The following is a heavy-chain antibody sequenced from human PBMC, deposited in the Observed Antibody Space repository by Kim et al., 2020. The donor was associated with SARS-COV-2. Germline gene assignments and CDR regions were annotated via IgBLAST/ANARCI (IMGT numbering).Heavy chain of an antibody. V-gene: IGHV3-9*01. D-gene: IGHD6-13*01. CDR3: AKDIDESSSHFQH. J-gene: IGHJ1*01. Sequence: ADSVKGRFTSSRDNAKNSLYLQMNSLRAEDTALYYCAKDIDESSSHFQHWGQGTLVTVSS.